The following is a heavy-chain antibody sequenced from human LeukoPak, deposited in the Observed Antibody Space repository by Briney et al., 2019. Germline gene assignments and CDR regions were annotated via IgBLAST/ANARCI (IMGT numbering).Heavy chain of an antibody. J-gene: IGHJ4*02. D-gene: IGHD3-10*01. CDR2: INAGNGNT. CDR3: ARGGLWFGSLGLYFDY. Sequence: ASVKVSCKASGYTFTSYAMHWVRQAPGQRLEWMGWINAGNGNTKYSQKFQGRVTITRDTSASTAYMELSSLRSEDTAVYYCARGGLWFGSLGLYFDYRGQGTLVTVSS. CDR1: GYTFTSYA. V-gene: IGHV1-3*01.